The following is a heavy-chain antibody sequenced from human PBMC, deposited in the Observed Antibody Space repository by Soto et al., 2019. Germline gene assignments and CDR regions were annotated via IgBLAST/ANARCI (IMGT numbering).Heavy chain of an antibody. CDR3: RIAVAGFFQDFFDY. CDR1: GGSISSSNW. V-gene: IGHV4-4*02. D-gene: IGHD6-19*01. J-gene: IGHJ4*02. CDR2: IYHTGST. Sequence: QVQLQESGPGLVKPSGTLSLTCAVSGGSISSSNWWSWVRQPPGKGLEWIGEIYHTGSTNYNPSLKSRVTISVDKSKNQFSLKLNSVTAADAAVYYCRIAVAGFFQDFFDYWGQGTLVTVSS.